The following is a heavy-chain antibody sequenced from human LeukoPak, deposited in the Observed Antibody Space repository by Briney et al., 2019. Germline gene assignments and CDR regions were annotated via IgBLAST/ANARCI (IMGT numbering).Heavy chain of an antibody. CDR2: IYYSGST. Sequence: SETLSLTCTVSGGSISSYYWSWIRQPPGKGLEWIGYIYYSGSTNYNPSLKSRVTISVDTSKNQFSLKLSSVTAADTAVYYCARGGRNFDWLLYDTRAYYFDYWGQGTLVTVSS. CDR3: ARGGRNFDWLLYDTRAYYFDY. V-gene: IGHV4-59*01. D-gene: IGHD3-9*01. J-gene: IGHJ4*02. CDR1: GGSISSYY.